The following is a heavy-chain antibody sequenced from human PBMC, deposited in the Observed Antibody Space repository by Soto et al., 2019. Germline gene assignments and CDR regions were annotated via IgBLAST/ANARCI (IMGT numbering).Heavy chain of an antibody. V-gene: IGHV1-2*02. CDR2: INPQTGGT. Sequence: ASVKVSCKASGYTFTGYYIHWVRGAPGQGLEWMGWINPQTGGTSYGQKFQGRVTLSRDTSINTAYLELSRLRFDDAAVYFCARERYQVISDGMDVWGQGTTVTVSS. D-gene: IGHD2-2*01. CDR3: ARERYQVISDGMDV. J-gene: IGHJ6*02. CDR1: GYTFTGYY.